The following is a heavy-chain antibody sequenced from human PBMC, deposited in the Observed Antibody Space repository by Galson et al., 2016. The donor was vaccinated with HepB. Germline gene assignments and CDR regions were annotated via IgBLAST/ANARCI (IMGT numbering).Heavy chain of an antibody. CDR2: VSYSGSR. V-gene: IGHV4-39*07. J-gene: IGHJ6*02. CDR3: ARGGRLGEGMDI. Sequence: ETLSLTCTVAGGSIGSGYHHWGWIRQPPGKGLEWIGSVSYSGSRFYNPSLESRVTLSQDKSTNQFSLEVTSVTAADTAVYFCARGGRLGEGMDIWGQGATVIVSS. D-gene: IGHD3-10*01. CDR1: GGSIGSGYHH.